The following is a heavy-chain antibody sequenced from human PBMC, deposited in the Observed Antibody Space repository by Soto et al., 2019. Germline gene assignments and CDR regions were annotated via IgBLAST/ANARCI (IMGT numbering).Heavy chain of an antibody. CDR1: GFTFDDYA. Sequence: HPGGSLRLSCAASGFTFDDYAMHWVRQAPGKGLEWVSGISWNSGSIGYADSVKGRFTISRDNAKNSLYPQMNSLRAEDTALYYCAKDYGPGGDDHFDYWGQGTLVTVSS. J-gene: IGHJ4*02. V-gene: IGHV3-9*01. D-gene: IGHD2-21*02. CDR3: AKDYGPGGDDHFDY. CDR2: ISWNSGSI.